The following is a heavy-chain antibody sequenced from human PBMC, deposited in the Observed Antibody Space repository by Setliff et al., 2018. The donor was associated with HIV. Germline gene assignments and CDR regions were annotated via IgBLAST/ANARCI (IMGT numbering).Heavy chain of an antibody. Sequence: GASVKVSCKASGYTFTSYDINWVRQATGQGLEWMGWMNPDSGKTGYAQKFQGRVTMTRNTSISTAYMELSSLRPEDTAVYYCARDFGYHHGSGSYRYWGQGTLVTVSS. CDR2: MNPDSGKT. J-gene: IGHJ4*02. CDR1: GYTFTSYD. D-gene: IGHD3-10*01. V-gene: IGHV1-8*02. CDR3: ARDFGYHHGSGSYRY.